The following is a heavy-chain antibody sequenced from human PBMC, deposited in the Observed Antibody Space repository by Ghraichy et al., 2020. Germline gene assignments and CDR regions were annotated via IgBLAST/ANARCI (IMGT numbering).Heavy chain of an antibody. D-gene: IGHD6-19*01. Sequence: SQTLSLTCTVSGGSISSGYYYWTWIRQPPGKGLEWIGYIYYSGSTYYNPSLKSRVSISEDTSNNQFSLKLSSVTAADTAVYYCARGKAVAGTLYDYWGQGTLVPVSS. CDR2: IYYSGST. V-gene: IGHV4-30-4*01. CDR3: ARGKAVAGTLYDY. J-gene: IGHJ4*01. CDR1: GGSISSGYYY.